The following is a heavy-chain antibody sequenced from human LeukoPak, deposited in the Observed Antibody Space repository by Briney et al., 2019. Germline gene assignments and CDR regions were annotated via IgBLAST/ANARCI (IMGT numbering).Heavy chain of an antibody. D-gene: IGHD5-24*01. Sequence: SETLSVTCTVSGGSISSGDYYWSWIRQPPGKGLEWIGYIYYSGSTYYNPSLKSRVTISVDTSKNQFSLKLSSVTAADTAVYYCARVADGSSWFDPWGQGTLVIVSS. CDR1: GGSISSGDYY. CDR3: ARVADGSSWFDP. J-gene: IGHJ5*02. CDR2: IYYSGST. V-gene: IGHV4-30-4*01.